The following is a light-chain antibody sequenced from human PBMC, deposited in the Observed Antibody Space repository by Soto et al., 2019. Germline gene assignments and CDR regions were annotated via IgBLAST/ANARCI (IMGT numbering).Light chain of an antibody. CDR2: AAS. CDR1: QSISNY. V-gene: IGKV1-39*01. CDR3: QQSYSTPRT. J-gene: IGKJ5*01. Sequence: DIQMTQSPSSVSASVGDRVTITCRASQSISNYLNWYQQKPGKAPKLLIYAASHLQSGVPSRLSGSGSGTDFTLTFSSLQPEDFATYYCQQSYSTPRTFGQGTRLEIK.